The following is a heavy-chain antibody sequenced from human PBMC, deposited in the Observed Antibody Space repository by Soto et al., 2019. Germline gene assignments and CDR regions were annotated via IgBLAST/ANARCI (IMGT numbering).Heavy chain of an antibody. CDR3: ARVPDY. Sequence: SETLSLTCAVSGGSISSGGYSWSWIRQPPGKGLEWIAYMYHSGSTYYNPSLKSRVTISIDRSKNQFSLKLSSVTAADTAVYYYARVPDYWGQGILVTVSS. D-gene: IGHD2-2*01. CDR1: GGSISSGGYS. V-gene: IGHV4-30-2*01. CDR2: MYHSGST. J-gene: IGHJ4*02.